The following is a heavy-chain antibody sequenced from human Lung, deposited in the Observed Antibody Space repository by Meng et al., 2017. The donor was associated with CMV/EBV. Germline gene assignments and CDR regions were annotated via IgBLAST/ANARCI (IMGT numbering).Heavy chain of an antibody. Sequence: ASXXVSXKASGYTFTSYEISWVRQAPGQGLEWMGWISDYNGNTNYAQKLQGRVTMTTDTSTSTAYMELRSLRADDTAVYYCARELNVLIWAYYYGREVWGQGTXVTVSS. CDR2: ISDYNGNT. J-gene: IGHJ6*02. D-gene: IGHD2-15*01. V-gene: IGHV1-18*01. CDR1: GYTFTSYE. CDR3: ARELNVLIWAYYYGREV.